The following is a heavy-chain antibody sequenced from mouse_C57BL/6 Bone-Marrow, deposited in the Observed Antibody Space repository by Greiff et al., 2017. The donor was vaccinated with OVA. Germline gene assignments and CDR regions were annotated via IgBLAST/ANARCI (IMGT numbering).Heavy chain of an antibody. CDR2: ISSGGSYT. V-gene: IGHV5-6*01. J-gene: IGHJ3*01. CDR3: ARHETGFAY. Sequence: EVKVVESGGDLVKPGGSLKLSCAASGFTFSSYGMSWVRQTPDKRLEWVATISSGGSYTYYPDSVKGRFTISRDNAKNTLYLQMSSLKSEDTAMYHCARHETGFAYWGQGTLVTVSA. CDR1: GFTFSSYG.